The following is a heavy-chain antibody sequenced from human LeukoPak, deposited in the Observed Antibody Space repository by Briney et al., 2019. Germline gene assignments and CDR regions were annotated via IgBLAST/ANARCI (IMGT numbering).Heavy chain of an antibody. CDR2: IWYDGSNK. V-gene: IGHV3-33*01. CDR1: GFTFSSYG. J-gene: IGHJ4*02. CDR3: ARDRGGSYVGLLDY. D-gene: IGHD1-26*01. Sequence: GGSLRLSCAASGFTFSSYGMHWVRQAPGKGLEWVAVIWYDGSNKYYADSVKGRFTISRDNSKNTLYLKMNSLRAEDTAVYYCARDRGGSYVGLLDYWGQGTLVTVSS.